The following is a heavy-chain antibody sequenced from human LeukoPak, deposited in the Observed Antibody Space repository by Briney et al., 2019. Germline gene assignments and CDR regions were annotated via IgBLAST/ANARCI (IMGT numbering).Heavy chain of an antibody. CDR1: GFTVSSNY. J-gene: IGHJ6*02. CDR3: ARPPGLAGHYSYYYGVDV. Sequence: TGGSLRLSCAASGFTVSSNYMNWVRQAPGKGLEWVSVIYSGGNTYYADSVKGRFTISRDNSKNTVYLQMNSLRAEDTAMYYCARPPGLAGHYSYYYGVDVWGQGTTVTVSS. V-gene: IGHV3-66*04. CDR2: IYSGGNT. D-gene: IGHD6-19*01.